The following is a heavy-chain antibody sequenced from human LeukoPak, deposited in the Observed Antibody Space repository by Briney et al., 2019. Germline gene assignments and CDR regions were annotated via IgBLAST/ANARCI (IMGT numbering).Heavy chain of an antibody. CDR3: ARRRVETQTTDP. J-gene: IGHJ5*02. Sequence: PSQTLSLTCTVSGGSISSGDYYWSWIRQPPGKGLEWIGYIYYSGSTYYNPSLKSRVTISVDTSKNQFSLKLSPVTAADTAVYYCARRRVETQTTDPWGQGTLVTVSS. CDR2: IYYSGST. D-gene: IGHD1-7*01. V-gene: IGHV4-30-4*08. CDR1: GGSISSGDYY.